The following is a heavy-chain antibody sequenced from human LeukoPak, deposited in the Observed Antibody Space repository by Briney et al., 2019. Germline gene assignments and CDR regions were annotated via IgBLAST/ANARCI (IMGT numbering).Heavy chain of an antibody. J-gene: IGHJ4*02. V-gene: IGHV3-66*02. CDR2: IYSGGSA. CDR1: GFTVSSNY. CDR3: ARDPLGSGWPY. Sequence: GGSLRLSCAASGFTVSSNYMSWVRQAPGKGLEWVSVIYSGGSAYYADSVKGRFTISRDNSKNTLYLQMNSLRAEDTAVYYCARDPLGSGWPYWGQGTLVTVSS. D-gene: IGHD6-19*01.